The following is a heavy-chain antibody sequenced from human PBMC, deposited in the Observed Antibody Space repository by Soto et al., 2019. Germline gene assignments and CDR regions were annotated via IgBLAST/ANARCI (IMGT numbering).Heavy chain of an antibody. D-gene: IGHD4-17*01. CDR1: GGTFRTYA. CDR2: IIPIFGSA. V-gene: IGHV1-69*01. J-gene: IGHJ4*02. Sequence: QVQLVQSGAEVKKPGSSVKVSCKASGGTFRTYAITWVRQAPGQGLEWMRGIIPIFGSAKYAQKFQDRVTHNEEESTSTAYMERRSLRSEDTAVYYCATTRDYFLDYWGQGTLVTVSS. CDR3: ATTRDYFLDY.